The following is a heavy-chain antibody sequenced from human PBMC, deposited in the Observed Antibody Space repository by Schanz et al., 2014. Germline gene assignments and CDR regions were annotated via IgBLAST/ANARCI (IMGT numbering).Heavy chain of an antibody. CDR1: TSLFSLSV. J-gene: IGHJ4*02. CDR2: MWNDGIKT. V-gene: IGHV3-30*04. D-gene: IGHD6-19*01. Sequence: QVDLVESGGGVVQPGRPLTLSCAVSTSLFSLSVIHWVRQAPGKGLEWVAVMWNDGIKTHYADSGKGRFTISRDNSKNTVYLQMNSLRTDDTAMYYCARDPNTSAWLPYFDAWGQGTLVTVSS. CDR3: ARDPNTSAWLPYFDA.